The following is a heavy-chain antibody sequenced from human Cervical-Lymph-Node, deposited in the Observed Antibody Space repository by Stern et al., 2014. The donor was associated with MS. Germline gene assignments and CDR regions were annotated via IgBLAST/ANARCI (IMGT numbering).Heavy chain of an antibody. CDR3: ARDVVIVIGLHNWFDP. CDR1: GYTFPNYG. D-gene: IGHD2/OR15-2a*01. CDR2: INTYTGDT. V-gene: IGHV1-18*01. J-gene: IGHJ5*02. Sequence: VQLVESGAEVKKPGASGKVSCKTSGYTFPNYGISWVRQAPGQGLEWMGWINTYTGDTHYAQKFQGRVTMTTDTSTTTAYMELRSLRSDDTAVYYCARDVVIVIGLHNWFDPWGQGTLVTVSS.